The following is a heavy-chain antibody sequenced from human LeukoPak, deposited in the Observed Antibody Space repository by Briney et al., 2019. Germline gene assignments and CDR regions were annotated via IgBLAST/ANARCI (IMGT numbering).Heavy chain of an antibody. CDR3: ARQHCSGGDCYFFD. CDR2: IWYDGSNK. CDR1: GFTFSSYG. J-gene: IGHJ4*02. D-gene: IGHD2-15*01. Sequence: GGSLRLSCAASGFTFSSYGMHWVRQAPGKGLEWVAVIWYDGSNKYYADSVKGRFTISRDNSKNTLYLQMNSLRAEDTAVFYCARQHCSGGDCYFFDWGQGTLVTVSS. V-gene: IGHV3-33*01.